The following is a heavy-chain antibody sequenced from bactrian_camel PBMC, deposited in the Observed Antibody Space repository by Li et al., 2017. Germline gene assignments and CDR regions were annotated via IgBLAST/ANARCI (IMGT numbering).Heavy chain of an antibody. CDR3: AAGSFWISGSCLRRTDIAY. D-gene: IGHD2*01. V-gene: IGHV3-2*01. CDR1: EDISTFF. Sequence: HVQLVESGGGPEQAGGSLKLSCVASEDISTFFVGWFRQVPGKGREAIAIMHSPGSETYADSVTGRFTISQDNAKNTLSLQVNSLGPEDTAVYYCAAGSFWISGSCLRRTDIAYWGQGTQVTVS. J-gene: IGHJ6*01. CDR2: MHSPGSET.